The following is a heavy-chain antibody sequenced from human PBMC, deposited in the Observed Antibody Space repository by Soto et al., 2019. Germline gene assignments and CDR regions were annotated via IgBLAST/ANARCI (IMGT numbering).Heavy chain of an antibody. V-gene: IGHV1-46*01. Sequence: GASVKVSCKASGYTFTSYYMHWVRQAPGQGLEWMGIINPSGGSTSYAQKFQGRVTMTRDTPTSTVYMELSSLRSEDTAVYYCARGQKAATYYYDSSGYFAYLDYWGQGTLVTVSS. J-gene: IGHJ4*02. CDR1: GYTFTSYY. D-gene: IGHD3-22*01. CDR2: INPSGGST. CDR3: ARGQKAATYYYDSSGYFAYLDY.